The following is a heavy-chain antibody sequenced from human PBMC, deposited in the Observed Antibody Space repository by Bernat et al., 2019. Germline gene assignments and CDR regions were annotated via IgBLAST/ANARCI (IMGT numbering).Heavy chain of an antibody. CDR3: ARHPRITATVLYQFDI. CDR2: INHSGST. D-gene: IGHD6-13*01. Sequence: QVQLQQWGAGLLKPSETLSLTCAVYGGSFSGYYWSWIRQPPGKGLEWIGEINHSGSTNYNPSLKSRVTISVDTSKNQFSLKLSSVTAADTAVYYCARHPRITATVLYQFDIWGQGTMVTVSA. J-gene: IGHJ3*02. V-gene: IGHV4-34*01. CDR1: GGSFSGYY.